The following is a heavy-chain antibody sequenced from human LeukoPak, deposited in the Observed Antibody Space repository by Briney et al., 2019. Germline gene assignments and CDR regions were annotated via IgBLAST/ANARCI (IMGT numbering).Heavy chain of an antibody. Sequence: ASVKVSCKASGYTFTGYYLHWVRQAPGQGLEWMGWINPNSGGTNYAQKLQGRVTMTTDTSTSTAYMEPRSLRSDDTAVYYCARTPYCSGGSCYFSYYYYYMDVWGKGTTVTVSS. D-gene: IGHD2-15*01. CDR1: GYTFTGYY. CDR3: ARTPYCSGGSCYFSYYYYYMDV. CDR2: INPNSGGT. V-gene: IGHV1-2*02. J-gene: IGHJ6*03.